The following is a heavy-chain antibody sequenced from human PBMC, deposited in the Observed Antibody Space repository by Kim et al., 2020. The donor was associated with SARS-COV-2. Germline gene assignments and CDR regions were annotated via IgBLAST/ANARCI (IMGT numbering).Heavy chain of an antibody. Sequence: GGSLRLSCAASGFNFDDYGMTWVRQAPGKGLEWVSGINWNGRSIGYADSVKGRFSISRENAKNSLYLQMNSLRAEDTALYYCARWWTSGLGYGMDVWGQGTTVTVSS. D-gene: IGHD3-16*01. CDR1: GFNFDDYG. CDR2: INWNGRSI. J-gene: IGHJ6*02. CDR3: ARWWTSGLGYGMDV. V-gene: IGHV3-20*04.